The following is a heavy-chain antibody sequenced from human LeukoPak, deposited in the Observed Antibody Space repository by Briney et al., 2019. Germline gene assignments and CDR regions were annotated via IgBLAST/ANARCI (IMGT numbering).Heavy chain of an antibody. CDR2: IYSGTNT. Sequence: GGSLRLSCAVSGFTVSSNYMSWVRQAPGKGLEWVSVIYSGTNTYYSDSVKGRFIISRDNPKNMLYLQMNSLRAEDTAVYYCARVASGTLDYWGQGTLVTVSS. CDR1: GFTVSSNY. V-gene: IGHV3-53*01. J-gene: IGHJ4*02. D-gene: IGHD6-25*01. CDR3: ARVASGTLDY.